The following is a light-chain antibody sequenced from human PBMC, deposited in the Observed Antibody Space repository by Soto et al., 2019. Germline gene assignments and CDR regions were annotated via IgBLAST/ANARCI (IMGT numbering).Light chain of an antibody. V-gene: IGKV3-15*01. CDR1: QSVSTN. Sequence: EIVMTQSPANLSVSPGERATLSCRASQSVSTNLAWYQQKPGQAPRHLIYGASTRATDIPARFSGSGSGTEFTLTISSLQSEDVAVYYCQQYNSCPPWAFGQGTKVEI. J-gene: IGKJ1*01. CDR2: GAS. CDR3: QQYNSCPPWA.